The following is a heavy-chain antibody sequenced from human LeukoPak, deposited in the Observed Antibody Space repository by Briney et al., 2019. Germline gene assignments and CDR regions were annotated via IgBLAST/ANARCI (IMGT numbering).Heavy chain of an antibody. CDR2: IYYTGST. CDR1: GGSISSLY. Sequence: SETLSLTCSASGGSISSLYWSWIRQPPGKGLEWIGYIYYTGSTNYNPSLKSRVTMFVDMSKNQFSLRLSSVTAADTAVCYCARHRAYSSSSPFDYWGQGTLVTVSS. J-gene: IGHJ4*02. D-gene: IGHD6-6*01. CDR3: ARHRAYSSSSPFDY. V-gene: IGHV4-59*08.